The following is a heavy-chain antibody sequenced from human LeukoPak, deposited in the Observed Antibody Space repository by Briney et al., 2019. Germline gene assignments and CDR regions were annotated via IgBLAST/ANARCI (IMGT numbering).Heavy chain of an antibody. V-gene: IGHV3-7*03. D-gene: IGHD2-15*01. J-gene: IGHJ4*02. CDR2: IKQDGSAK. CDR3: ARFSGRN. Sequence: GGSLRLSCAASGFTFSSSWMSWVRQAPGKGLEWVANIKQDGSAKYYVDSVKGRFTISRDNAKNSLYLQMGSLRAEDTAVYYCARFSGRNWGQGTLVTVSS. CDR1: GFTFSSSW.